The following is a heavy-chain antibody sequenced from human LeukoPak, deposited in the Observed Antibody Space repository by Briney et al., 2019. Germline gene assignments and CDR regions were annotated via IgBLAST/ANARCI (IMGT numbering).Heavy chain of an antibody. CDR1: GFTFSNYA. CDR2: ILGSGVTT. V-gene: IGHV3-23*01. J-gene: IGHJ4*02. D-gene: IGHD3-9*01. Sequence: GASLRLSCAASGFTFSNYAMSWVRPAPGKGLEWVSAILGSGVTTYYADSVKGRFTVSRDNSKSTLYLQMNTLRAEDTALYYCAKWGDYDILTGYYVPDYWGQGTLVTVSS. CDR3: AKWGDYDILTGYYVPDY.